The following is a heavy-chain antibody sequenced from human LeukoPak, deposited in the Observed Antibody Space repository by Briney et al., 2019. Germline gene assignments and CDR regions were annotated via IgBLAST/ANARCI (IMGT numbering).Heavy chain of an antibody. CDR3: ARSPGHSSSWSYYFDY. J-gene: IGHJ4*02. D-gene: IGHD6-13*01. CDR2: SRNKVNSYTT. V-gene: IGHV3-72*01. CDR1: GFTFSNHY. Sequence: GGSLRLSCAASGFTFSNHYMDCVRQAPGKGLEWVVRSRNKVNSYTTEYAASVKGRFTISRDDSKSSVYLQMNSLKIEDTAVYFCARSPGHSSSWSYYFDYWGQGTLVTVSS.